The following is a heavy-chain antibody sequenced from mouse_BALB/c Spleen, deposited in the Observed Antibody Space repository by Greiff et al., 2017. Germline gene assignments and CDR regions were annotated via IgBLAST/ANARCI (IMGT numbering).Heavy chain of an antibody. CDR2: ILPGSGST. CDR3: ARFYDGYSYYAMDY. D-gene: IGHD2-3*01. V-gene: IGHV1-9*01. J-gene: IGHJ4*01. CDR1: GYSFTSYW. Sequence: QVQLQQPGAELVRPGASVKLSCKASGYSFTSYWIEWVKQRPGHGLEWIGEILPGSGSTNYNEKFKGKATFTADTSSNTAYMQLSSLTSEDSAVYYCARFYDGYSYYAMDYWGQGTSVTVSS.